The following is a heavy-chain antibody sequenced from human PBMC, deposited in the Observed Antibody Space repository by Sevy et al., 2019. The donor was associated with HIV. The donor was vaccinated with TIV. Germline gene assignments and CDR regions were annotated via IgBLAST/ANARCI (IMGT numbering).Heavy chain of an antibody. D-gene: IGHD6-19*01. CDR1: RGSISGYY. V-gene: IGHV4-59*01. Sequence: SETLSLTCTVSRGSISGYYWSWIRQPPGKGLEWIGYIYYSGTTNYNPSLKSRVTISVDTSKNQFSLKLSSVTAADTAVYYCARRSSSGWSYFDYWGQRTLVTVSS. J-gene: IGHJ4*02. CDR3: ARRSSSGWSYFDY. CDR2: IYYSGTT.